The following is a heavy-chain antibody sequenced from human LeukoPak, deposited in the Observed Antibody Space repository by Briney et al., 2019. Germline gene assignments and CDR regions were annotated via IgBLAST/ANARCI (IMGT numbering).Heavy chain of an antibody. V-gene: IGHV1-69*05. J-gene: IGHJ4*02. CDR1: GGTFSSYA. CDR2: IIPIFGTA. CDR3: ARHSSGWINFDY. D-gene: IGHD6-19*01. Sequence: SVKVSCKASGGTFSSYAISWVRQAPGQGLEWMGRIIPIFGTANYARKFQGRVTITTDESTSTAYMELSSLRSEDTAVYYCARHSSGWINFDYWGQGTLVTVSS.